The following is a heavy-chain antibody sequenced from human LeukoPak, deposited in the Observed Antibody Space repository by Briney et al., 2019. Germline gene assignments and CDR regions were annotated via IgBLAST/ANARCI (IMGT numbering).Heavy chain of an antibody. Sequence: SETLSLTCTVSGYSISSGYYWGWIRQPPGKGLEWIGSIYHSGSTYYNPSLKSRVTISVDTSKNQISLKLSSVTAADTAVYYCARRPSGSYFDYWGQGTLVTVSS. CDR3: ARRPSGSYFDY. CDR2: IYHSGST. CDR1: GYSISSGYY. V-gene: IGHV4-38-2*02. J-gene: IGHJ4*02. D-gene: IGHD3-22*01.